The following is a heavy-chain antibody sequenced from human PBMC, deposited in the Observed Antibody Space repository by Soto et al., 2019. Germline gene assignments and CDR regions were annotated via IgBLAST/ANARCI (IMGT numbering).Heavy chain of an antibody. D-gene: IGHD6-19*01. Sequence: QVQLVQSGAEVKKPGASVKVSCKASGYTFTGYYMHWVRQAPGQGLEWMGWINPNSGGTNYAQKFQGWVTMTRDTSISKAYMELSRLRSDDTAVYYCARGSVAGSNYYYYGMDVWGQGTTVTVSS. CDR3: ARGSVAGSNYYYYGMDV. CDR1: GYTFTGYY. V-gene: IGHV1-2*04. J-gene: IGHJ6*02. CDR2: INPNSGGT.